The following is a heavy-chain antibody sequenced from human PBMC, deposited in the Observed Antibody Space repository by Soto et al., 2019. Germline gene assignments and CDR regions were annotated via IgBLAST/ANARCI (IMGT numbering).Heavy chain of an antibody. D-gene: IGHD6-19*01. J-gene: IGHJ4*02. CDR2: INAGNGNT. CDR3: ARDGAVAGGINFDY. CDR1: RYTFSTYA. V-gene: IGHV1-3*01. Sequence: ASVKVSCKASRYTFSTYAIHWVRQAPGQRLEWMGWINAGNGNTKYSQKFQGRVTITRDTSASTAYMELSSLRSEDTAVYYCARDGAVAGGINFDYWGQGTLATVSS.